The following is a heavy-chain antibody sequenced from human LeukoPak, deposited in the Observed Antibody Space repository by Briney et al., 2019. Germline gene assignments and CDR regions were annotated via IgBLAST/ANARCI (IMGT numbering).Heavy chain of an antibody. Sequence: GESLKISCKGSGYSFTSYWISWVRQMPGKGREWMGRIDPSDSYTNYSPSFQGHVTISADKSISTAYPQWSSLKASDTAMYYCARGTIVATIGYYNNYGMDVWGKGTTVTVSS. CDR1: GYSFTSYW. CDR3: ARGTIVATIGYYNNYGMDV. CDR2: IDPSDSYT. V-gene: IGHV5-10-1*01. J-gene: IGHJ6*04. D-gene: IGHD5-12*01.